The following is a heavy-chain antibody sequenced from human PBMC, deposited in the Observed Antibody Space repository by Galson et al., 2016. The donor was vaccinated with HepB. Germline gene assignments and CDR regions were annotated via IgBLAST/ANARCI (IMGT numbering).Heavy chain of an antibody. Sequence: SLRLSCAASGFTVSSNYMTWVRQAPGKGLEWVCVIHSLGSTYYIDSVKGRFTISRDISRNTLNLQMNSLRAEDTAIYFCARVYGGDWLNLHTFDLWGQGATVTVSS. CDR1: GFTVSSNY. J-gene: IGHJ3*01. V-gene: IGHV3-53*01. CDR2: IHSLGST. CDR3: ARVYGGDWLNLHTFDL. D-gene: IGHD3-9*01.